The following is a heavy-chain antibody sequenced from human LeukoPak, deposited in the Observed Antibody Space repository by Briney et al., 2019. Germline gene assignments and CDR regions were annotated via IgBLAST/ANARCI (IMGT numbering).Heavy chain of an antibody. Sequence: GGSLRLSCVASGFTLRSYVMNWVRQTPGKGLEWVSSISGSGDSTFYADSVKGRFSISRDNSKNTLYLQVNGLRTEDTAVYYCAKDPVYGSGQSHPSDYWGQGTLVTVSS. V-gene: IGHV3-23*01. D-gene: IGHD3-3*01. CDR2: ISGSGDST. J-gene: IGHJ4*02. CDR3: AKDPVYGSGQSHPSDY. CDR1: GFTLRSYV.